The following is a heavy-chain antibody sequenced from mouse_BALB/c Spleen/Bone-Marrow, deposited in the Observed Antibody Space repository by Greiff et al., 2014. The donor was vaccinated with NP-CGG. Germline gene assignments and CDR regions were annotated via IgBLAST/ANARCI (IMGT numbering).Heavy chain of an antibody. J-gene: IGHJ4*01. V-gene: IGHV1-69*02. D-gene: IGHD2-14*01. CDR2: IYPSDSYS. Sequence: VQLQQSGAELVRPGASVKVSCKASGYTFTNYWINWVRQRPGQGLEWIGNIYPSDSYSNYNQKFKDKATLTVDKSSSTAYMQLSSPTSEDSAVYYCTRRDRYDYYGVDYWGQGTSVTGFS. CDR1: GYTFTNYW. CDR3: TRRDRYDYYGVDY.